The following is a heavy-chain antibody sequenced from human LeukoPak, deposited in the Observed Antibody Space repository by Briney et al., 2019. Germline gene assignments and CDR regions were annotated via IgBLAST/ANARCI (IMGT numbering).Heavy chain of an antibody. J-gene: IGHJ4*02. Sequence: GGSLRLSCAASGFTFSISAMRWVRQAPGKGLEWVSSVSASGGTTYYADSVKGRFTISRDNPKNTLYLQMNSLRAEDTALYYCAKGSGYSFEYWGQGTLVTVSS. V-gene: IGHV3-23*01. CDR3: AKGSGYSFEY. CDR2: VSASGGTT. CDR1: GFTFSISA. D-gene: IGHD3-22*01.